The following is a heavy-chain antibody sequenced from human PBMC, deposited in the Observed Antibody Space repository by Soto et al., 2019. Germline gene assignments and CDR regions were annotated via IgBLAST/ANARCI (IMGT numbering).Heavy chain of an antibody. CDR2: ISHDGSKK. D-gene: IGHD3-16*01. V-gene: IGHV3-30*18. CDR3: AEGLGGGLGYGLDV. CDR1: GFTFSRHG. Sequence: GGSLRLSCAASGFTFSRHGMHWVRQAPGKWLEWVALISHDGSKKYYADSVKGRFTISRDNSKDTLYLQMDSLRADDMAVYYCAEGLGGGLGYGLDVWGQGTTVTVS. J-gene: IGHJ6*02.